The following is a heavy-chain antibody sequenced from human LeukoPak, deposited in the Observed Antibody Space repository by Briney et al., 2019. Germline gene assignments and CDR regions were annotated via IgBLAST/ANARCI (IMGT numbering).Heavy chain of an antibody. J-gene: IGHJ4*02. CDR3: SREGGTDIAVVVAALPHTFFDY. D-gene: IGHD2-15*01. V-gene: IGHV3-49*03. CDR1: GFTFGDYA. CDR2: IRSKAYGGTT. Sequence: PGGSLRLSCTASGFTFGDYAMSWFRQAPGKGLEWVGFIRSKAYGGTTEYAASVKGRFTISRDDSKNIAYLQMNSLKTEDTAVYYCSREGGTDIAVVVAALPHTFFDYWGQGTLVTVSS.